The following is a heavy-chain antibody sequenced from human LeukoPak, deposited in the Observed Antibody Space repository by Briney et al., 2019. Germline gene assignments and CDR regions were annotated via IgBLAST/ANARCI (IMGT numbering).Heavy chain of an antibody. V-gene: IGHV3-23*01. CDR1: GFTFNSYG. J-gene: IGHJ5*02. CDR3: AKSGGVRFDP. Sequence: GGTLRLSCAASGFTFNSYGMNWVRQAPGKGLGWVSVISGRDGSTYYADCVKGRFTISRDNSKNTLYLQMNSLRAEDTAVYYCAKSGGVRFDPWGQGTLVTVSS. D-gene: IGHD3-16*01. CDR2: ISGRDGST.